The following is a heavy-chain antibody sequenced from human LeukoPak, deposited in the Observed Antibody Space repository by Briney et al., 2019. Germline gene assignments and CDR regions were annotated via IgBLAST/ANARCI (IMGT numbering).Heavy chain of an antibody. V-gene: IGHV3-23*01. CDR1: GFTVSSDY. CDR2: ISGSGGST. Sequence: GGSLRLSCVVSGFTVSSDYMNWVRQAPGKGLEWVSAISGSGGSTYYADSVKGRFTISRDNSKNTLYLQMNSLRAEDTAVYYCVRDTPNGDVDRFDPWGQGTLVTVSS. CDR3: VRDTPNGDVDRFDP. D-gene: IGHD2-15*01. J-gene: IGHJ5*02.